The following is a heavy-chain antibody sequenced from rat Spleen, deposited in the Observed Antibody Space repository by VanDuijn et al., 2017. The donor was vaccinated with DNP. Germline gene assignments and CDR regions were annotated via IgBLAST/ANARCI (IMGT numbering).Heavy chain of an antibody. Sequence: EVLLVESDGGLVQPGRSLKLSCAVSGFTFSDYYMAWVRQAPAKGLEWVATLSYNGGTPYYRDSVKGRFTISRDNAQSTLYLQMDSLRSEDTAAYYCAGRPPPTRGPFDYWGQGVMVTVSS. CDR1: GFTFSDYY. CDR2: LSYNGGTP. J-gene: IGHJ2*01. V-gene: IGHV5-7*01. CDR3: AGRPPPTRGPFDY. D-gene: IGHD1-4*01.